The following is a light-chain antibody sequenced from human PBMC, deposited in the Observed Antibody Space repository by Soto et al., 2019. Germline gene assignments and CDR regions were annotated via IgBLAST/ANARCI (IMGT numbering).Light chain of an antibody. Sequence: EIVLTQSPGTLSLSPGEGATLSCRASQSVTSNYLAWYQQKPGQAPRLLIYGASTRAAGVPDRFSGSGSGTDFTLTITRLETEDFAVYYCQQYGRSPLLYTFGQETKLEIK. V-gene: IGKV3-20*01. CDR1: QSVTSNY. CDR2: GAS. CDR3: QQYGRSPLLYT. J-gene: IGKJ2*01.